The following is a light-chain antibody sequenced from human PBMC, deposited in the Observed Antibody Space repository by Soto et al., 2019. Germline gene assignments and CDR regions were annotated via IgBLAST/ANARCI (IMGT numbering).Light chain of an antibody. CDR1: SSDVGGYNY. CDR3: SSYTSSSTLV. Sequence: QSVLTQPASVSGSPGQSITISCTGTSSDVGGYNYVSWYQQHPGEAPKLMIYDVSNRPSGVSNRFSGSKSGNTASLTISGLQAEDEADYYCSSYTSSSTLVFGGGTQLTVL. CDR2: DVS. V-gene: IGLV2-14*01. J-gene: IGLJ2*01.